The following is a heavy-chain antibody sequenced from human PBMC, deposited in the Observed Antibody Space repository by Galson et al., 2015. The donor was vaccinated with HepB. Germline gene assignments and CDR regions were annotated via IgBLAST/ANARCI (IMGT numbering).Heavy chain of an antibody. J-gene: IGHJ4*02. CDR3: ARPRYCSSASCSASFDY. V-gene: IGHV4-39*01. D-gene: IGHD2-2*01. Sequence: LSLTCTVSGGSIISSRNYWGWIRQPPGKGLEWIGGIYYAGSSHYNPSLKSRLTLSVDTSKNQFSLRLTSVTAADTAIYYCARPRYCSSASCSASFDYWGQGILVTVSS. CDR2: IYYAGSS. CDR1: GGSIISSRNY.